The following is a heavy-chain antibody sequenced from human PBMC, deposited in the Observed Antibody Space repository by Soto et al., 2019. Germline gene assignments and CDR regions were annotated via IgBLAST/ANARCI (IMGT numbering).Heavy chain of an antibody. CDR1: GFTFSNAW. V-gene: IGHV3-15*01. CDR2: IKSKTDGGTT. J-gene: IGHJ6*02. CDR3: SGPMYYDFWSGYYLSLGGYYGMDV. D-gene: IGHD3-3*01. Sequence: GGSLRLSCAASGFTFSNAWMSWVRQAPGKGLEWVGRIKSKTDGGTTDYAAPVKGRFTISRDDSKNTLYLQMNSLKTEDTAVYYCSGPMYYDFWSGYYLSLGGYYGMDVWGQGTTVTVSS.